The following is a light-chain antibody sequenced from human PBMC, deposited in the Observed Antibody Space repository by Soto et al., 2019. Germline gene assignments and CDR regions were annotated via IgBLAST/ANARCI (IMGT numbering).Light chain of an antibody. Sequence: EIVMTQSPATLSVSPGERATLSCRASQSVSSILAWYQQKPGQAPRLLISGASTRATGVPARFSGSGSETEFTLTISSLQSEDFALYYCQQYNNWWTFGQGTKVEIK. CDR3: QQYNNWWT. V-gene: IGKV3-15*01. CDR1: QSVSSI. J-gene: IGKJ1*01. CDR2: GAS.